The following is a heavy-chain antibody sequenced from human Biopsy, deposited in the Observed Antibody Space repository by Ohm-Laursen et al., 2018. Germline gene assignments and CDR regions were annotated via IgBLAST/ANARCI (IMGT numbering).Heavy chain of an antibody. CDR3: AREGAFGDTDAYYGLDV. D-gene: IGHD3-16*01. Sequence: ASVKVSCKASGYTFNTYDINWVRQAAGQGPEWMGWMNPNSGNTGFAQKFQGRITMTRGTSITTAYMELTNLRSEDTAVYYCAREGAFGDTDAYYGLDVWGLGTTVTVSS. CDR1: GYTFNTYD. V-gene: IGHV1-8*01. J-gene: IGHJ6*02. CDR2: MNPNSGNT.